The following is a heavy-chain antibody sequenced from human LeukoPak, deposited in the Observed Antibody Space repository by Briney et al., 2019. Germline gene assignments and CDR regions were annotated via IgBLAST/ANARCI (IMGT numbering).Heavy chain of an antibody. J-gene: IGHJ6*03. Sequence: KAGEALKTSCKGSGYTFTTSWIDWVRPLPGKGLGGMGIIYPGDSETRYSPSFEGQITISANKSINTAFLQQSRLEASDTAMYYCARLVLGEPHHPDYYYYMDVWGKGTTVTVSS. V-gene: IGHV5-51*01. CDR1: GYTFTTSW. D-gene: IGHD3-16*01. CDR3: ARLVLGEPHHPDYYYYMDV. CDR2: IYPGDSET.